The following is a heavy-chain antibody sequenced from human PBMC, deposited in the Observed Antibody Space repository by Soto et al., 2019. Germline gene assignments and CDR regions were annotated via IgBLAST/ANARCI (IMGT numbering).Heavy chain of an antibody. Sequence: SGPTLVNPTQTLTLTCSFSGFSLSTTAVAVGWIRQPPGKALQWLALIYWDDDKRYSPSLMGRLTITKDTSKNQVVLTVTNVVPVDTATYYCAYRDDGSGLDYVHWGQGILVAVSS. CDR1: GFSLSTTAVA. J-gene: IGHJ4*02. CDR2: IYWDDDK. V-gene: IGHV2-5*02. CDR3: AYRDDGSGLDYVH. D-gene: IGHD6-19*01.